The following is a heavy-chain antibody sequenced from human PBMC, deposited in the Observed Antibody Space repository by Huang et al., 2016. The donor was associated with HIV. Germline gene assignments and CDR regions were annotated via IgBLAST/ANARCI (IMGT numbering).Heavy chain of an antibody. CDR3: ATSRSGSGWFLDI. V-gene: IGHV4-34*01. J-gene: IGHJ2*01. Sequence: QVQLYQWGAGPLRPSETLSLTCGVSGGSLHGYYWNWLRQSPGRGLKWIGEVKHGGSTKYNPSLKSRVTISVDTSKIQFSLNLTSVTATDTADYYCATSRSGSGWFLDIWGRGTLVSVS. CDR2: VKHGGST. CDR1: GGSLHGYY. D-gene: IGHD6-19*01.